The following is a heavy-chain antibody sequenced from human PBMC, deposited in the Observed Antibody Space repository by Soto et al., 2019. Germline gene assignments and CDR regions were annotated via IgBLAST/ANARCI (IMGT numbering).Heavy chain of an antibody. J-gene: IGHJ5*02. CDR1: GPSISSSTYY. D-gene: IGHD3-10*01. V-gene: IGHV4-39*02. CDR3: ARKMYYYGSGSYYWWFDP. Sequence: SETLSLTCTVSGPSISSSTYYWGWIRQPPGKGLGWIGSVYYSENTYYNPSLKSRVTISVDTSKNLFSLKLTSVTAADTAMYYCARKMYYYGSGSYYWWFDPWGQGTLVTVS. CDR2: VYYSENT.